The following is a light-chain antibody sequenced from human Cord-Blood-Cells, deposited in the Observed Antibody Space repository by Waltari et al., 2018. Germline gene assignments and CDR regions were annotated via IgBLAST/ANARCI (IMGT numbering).Light chain of an antibody. V-gene: IGLV1-47*01. CDR2: RNN. Sequence: QSVLTQPPSASGTPGQRVPISCSGSSSNIGSNYVYWYQQLPGTAPKLLIYRNNQWPSGVPDRFSGSKSGTSASLAISGLRSEDEADYYCAAWDDSLSGRVFGGGTKLTVL. CDR1: SSNIGSNY. J-gene: IGLJ3*02. CDR3: AAWDDSLSGRV.